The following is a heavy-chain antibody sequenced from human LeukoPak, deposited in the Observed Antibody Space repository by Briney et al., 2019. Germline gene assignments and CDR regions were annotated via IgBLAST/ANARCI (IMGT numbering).Heavy chain of an antibody. Sequence: GGSLRLSCAASGFTFISHAMNWVRQAPGKGLEWVSGISGSGGSTYYADSVKGRFSISRDNSKNTLYLQLNSLRVEDTAVYYCATQQQLVLWGQGTLVTVSS. D-gene: IGHD6-13*01. J-gene: IGHJ4*02. CDR3: ATQQQLVL. CDR1: GFTFISHA. V-gene: IGHV3-23*01. CDR2: ISGSGGST.